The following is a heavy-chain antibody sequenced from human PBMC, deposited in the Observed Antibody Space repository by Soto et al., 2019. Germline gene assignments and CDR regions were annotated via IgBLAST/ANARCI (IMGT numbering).Heavy chain of an antibody. Sequence: SVKVSCKASGGTFSSYAISWVRQAPGQGLEWMGGMIPIFGTANYAQKFQGRVTITADESTSTAYMELSSLRSEDTAVYYCARESIVVVVPATYYYYYGMDVWGQGTTVTVSS. CDR1: GGTFSSYA. CDR3: ARESIVVVVPATYYYYYGMDV. V-gene: IGHV1-69*13. J-gene: IGHJ6*02. D-gene: IGHD2-15*01. CDR2: MIPIFGTA.